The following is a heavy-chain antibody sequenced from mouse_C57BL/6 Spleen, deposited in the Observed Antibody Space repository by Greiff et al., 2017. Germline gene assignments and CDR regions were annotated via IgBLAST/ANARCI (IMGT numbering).Heavy chain of an antibody. CDR1: GFNIKDYY. Sequence: EVQLVESGAELVKPGASVKLSCTASGFNIKDYYMHWVKQRTEQGLEWIGRIDAEDGETKYAPKFQGKATITADTSSNTAYLQLSSLTSEDTAVDYCAIGVTDYAMDYWGQGTSVTVSS. D-gene: IGHD2-2*01. CDR3: AIGVTDYAMDY. J-gene: IGHJ4*01. V-gene: IGHV14-2*01. CDR2: IDAEDGET.